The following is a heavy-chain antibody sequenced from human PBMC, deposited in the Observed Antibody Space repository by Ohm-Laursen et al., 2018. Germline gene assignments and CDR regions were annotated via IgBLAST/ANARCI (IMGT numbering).Heavy chain of an antibody. CDR1: GFTFSSYW. Sequence: SLRLSCAASGFTFSSYWMSWVRQAPGKGLEWVANIKQDGSEKYYVDSVKGRFTISRDNAKNSLYLQMNSLRAEDTAVYYCAREQEDYYDSSGPNWFDPWGQGTLVTVSS. V-gene: IGHV3-7*01. CDR2: IKQDGSEK. D-gene: IGHD3-22*01. CDR3: AREQEDYYDSSGPNWFDP. J-gene: IGHJ5*02.